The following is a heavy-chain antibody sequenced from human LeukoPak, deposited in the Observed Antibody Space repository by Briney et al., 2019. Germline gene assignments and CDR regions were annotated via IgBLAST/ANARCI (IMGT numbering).Heavy chain of an antibody. CDR3: AKSPGGKWFGDDSASDY. CDR1: GFTFSSYA. J-gene: IGHJ4*02. Sequence: TGGSLRLSCAASGFTFSSYAMSWVRQAPGEGLEWVSAISGSGGSTYYADSVKGRFTISRDNSKNTLYLQMNSLRAEDTAVYYCAKSPGGKWFGDDSASDYWGQGTLVTVSS. CDR2: ISGSGGST. V-gene: IGHV3-23*01. D-gene: IGHD3-10*01.